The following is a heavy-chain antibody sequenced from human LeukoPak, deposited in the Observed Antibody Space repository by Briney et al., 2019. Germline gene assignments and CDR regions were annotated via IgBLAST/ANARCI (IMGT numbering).Heavy chain of an antibody. CDR1: GFTFSSYS. Sequence: PGGSLRPSCAASGFTFSSYSMNWVRQAPGKGLEWVSSITGSSSYIYYADSLKGRFTISRDNAKNSLYLQMNSLRAEDTAVYYCARPAAARYYYYGMDVWGQGTTVTVSS. D-gene: IGHD3-9*01. J-gene: IGHJ6*02. CDR2: ITGSSSYI. CDR3: ARPAAARYYYYGMDV. V-gene: IGHV3-21*01.